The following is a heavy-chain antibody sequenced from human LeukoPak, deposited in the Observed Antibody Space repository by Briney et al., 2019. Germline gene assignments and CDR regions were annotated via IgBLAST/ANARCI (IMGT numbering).Heavy chain of an antibody. CDR3: VKVSRAAATDFDY. CDR2: ISTNGGST. J-gene: IGHJ4*02. D-gene: IGHD6-13*01. Sequence: GRSLRLSCSASGFTFSSYPMHWVRQAPGKGLEYVSRISTNGGSTHYADSVKGRFTISRDNSKNTLNLQMSSLRVDDTAVYYCVKVSRAAATDFDYWGQGTLVTVSS. CDR1: GFTFSSYP. V-gene: IGHV3-64D*06.